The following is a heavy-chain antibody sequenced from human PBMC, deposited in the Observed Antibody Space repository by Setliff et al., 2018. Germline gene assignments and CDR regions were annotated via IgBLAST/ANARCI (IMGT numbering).Heavy chain of an antibody. CDR3: AKGSTIVMGNYFDY. CDR2: IKHDGSM. CDR1: GFTFSSYA. V-gene: IGHV3-7*03. Sequence: GSLRLSCAGSGFTFSSYALMWVRQAPGKGLESVAYIKHDGSMAYADSVKGRFTISRDNAKNSLYLQMNSLRAEDTALYYCAKGSTIVMGNYFDYWGQGTLVTVSS. D-gene: IGHD3-22*01. J-gene: IGHJ4*02.